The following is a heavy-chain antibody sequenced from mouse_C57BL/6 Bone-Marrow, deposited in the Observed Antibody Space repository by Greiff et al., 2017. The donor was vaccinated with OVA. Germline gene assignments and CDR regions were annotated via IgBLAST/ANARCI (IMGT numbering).Heavy chain of an antibody. CDR1: GYTFTSYW. CDR2: IDPSDSYT. J-gene: IGHJ4*01. CDR3: ARYYYGNYGYAMDY. V-gene: IGHV1-69*01. Sequence: QVQLKQPGAELVMPGASVKLSCKASGYTFTSYWMHWVKQRPGQGLEWIGEIDPSDSYTNYNQKFKGKSTLTVDKSSSTAYMQLSSLTSEDSAVYYCARYYYGNYGYAMDYWGQGTSVTVSS. D-gene: IGHD2-1*01.